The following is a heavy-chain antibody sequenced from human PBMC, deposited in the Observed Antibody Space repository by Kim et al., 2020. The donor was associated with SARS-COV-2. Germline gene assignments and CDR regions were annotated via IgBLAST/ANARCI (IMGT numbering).Heavy chain of an antibody. Sequence: SETLSLTCTISGGSISSYYWSWIRQPAGKGLEWIGRIYASGSTNYSPSLKSRVTMSVDTSKNQFSLRLNSVTAADTAIYYCAKSRTIADAVDSWGQGTLV. J-gene: IGHJ4*02. V-gene: IGHV4-4*07. CDR3: AKSRTIADAVDS. D-gene: IGHD6-13*01. CDR2: IYASGST. CDR1: GGSISSYY.